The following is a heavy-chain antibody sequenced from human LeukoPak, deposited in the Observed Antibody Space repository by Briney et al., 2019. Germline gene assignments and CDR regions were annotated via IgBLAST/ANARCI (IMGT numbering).Heavy chain of an antibody. J-gene: IGHJ4*02. CDR3: ARADCSSSSCPSKFDY. Sequence: GGSLRLSCVASGFIFSNYGLHWVRQAPGKGLEWVAVIWYDGSRKYYAGSVKGRFTISRDNSKNTLYLQMNSLRVEDTAVYYCARADCSSSSCPSKFDYWGQGTLVTVSS. CDR1: GFIFSNYG. V-gene: IGHV3-33*01. CDR2: IWYDGSRK. D-gene: IGHD2-2*01.